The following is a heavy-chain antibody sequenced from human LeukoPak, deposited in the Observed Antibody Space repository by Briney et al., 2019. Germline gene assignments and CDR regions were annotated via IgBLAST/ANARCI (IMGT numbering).Heavy chain of an antibody. CDR3: ATETNGRHYDY. D-gene: IGHD1-14*01. CDR2: IGPTGSDR. V-gene: IGHV3-21*06. J-gene: IGHJ4*02. Sequence: GGSLRLSCSASGFTSSSYSMNWVRQAPGKGLEWVSSIGPTGSDRYHADSIKGRFTISRDNANNFLYLQMNSLRAEDTAVYYCATETNGRHYDYWGQGTLLTVSS. CDR1: GFTSSSYS.